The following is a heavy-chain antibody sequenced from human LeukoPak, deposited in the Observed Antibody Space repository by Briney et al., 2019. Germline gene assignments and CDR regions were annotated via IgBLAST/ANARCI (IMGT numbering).Heavy chain of an antibody. J-gene: IGHJ4*02. Sequence: PSETLSLTCAVYGGSFSGYYWSWIRQPPGKGLEWLGSMSYRGTTYYNPSLKSRVTISVDTSKNQFSLKRSSVTAADTAMYYCARVRRDIVATIPPYLDYWGQGTLVTVSS. V-gene: IGHV4-34*01. CDR2: MSYRGTT. D-gene: IGHD5-12*01. CDR3: ARVRRDIVATIPPYLDY. CDR1: GGSFSGYY.